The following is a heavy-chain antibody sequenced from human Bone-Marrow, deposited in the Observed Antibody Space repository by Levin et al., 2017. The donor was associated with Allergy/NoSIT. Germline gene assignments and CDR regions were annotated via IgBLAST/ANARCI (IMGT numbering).Heavy chain of an antibody. CDR3: AKVLEMTTIGRGDALDV. CDR2: ISYHGNNQ. CDR1: AFSFSNYA. J-gene: IGHJ3*01. Sequence: GGSLRLSCTASAFSFSNYAMNWVRQAPGKGLEWVAVISYHGNNQYYADSVKGRFTISRDNSKNTLYLQMNSLRAEDTAMYFCAKVLEMTTIGRGDALDVWGQGTMVTVSS. D-gene: IGHD5-24*01. V-gene: IGHV3-30*18.